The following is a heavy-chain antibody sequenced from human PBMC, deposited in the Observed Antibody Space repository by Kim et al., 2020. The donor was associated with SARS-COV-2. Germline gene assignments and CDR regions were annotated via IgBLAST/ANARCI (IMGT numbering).Heavy chain of an antibody. CDR1: GFTFSSYG. Sequence: GGSLRLSCAASGFTFSSYGMHWVRQAPGKGLEWVAVISYDGSNKYYADSVKGRFTISRDNSKNTLYLQMNSLRAEDTAVYYCAKDSTYYDILTGYYSPSYYYSGMDVWGQGTTVTVSS. CDR3: AKDSTYYDILTGYYSPSYYYSGMDV. V-gene: IGHV3-30*18. J-gene: IGHJ6*02. D-gene: IGHD3-9*01. CDR2: ISYDGSNK.